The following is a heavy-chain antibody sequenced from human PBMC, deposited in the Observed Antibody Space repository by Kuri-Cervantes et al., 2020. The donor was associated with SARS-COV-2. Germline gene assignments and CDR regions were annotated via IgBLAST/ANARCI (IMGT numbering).Heavy chain of an antibody. D-gene: IGHD1-1*01. V-gene: IGHV3-23*01. Sequence: GGSLRLSCAASGFAFDKLAMHWVRQAPGKGLDWVSSVDADGDGAQYADSVKGRFTISSDRSKSTIYLQMTGLRAEDTAVYYCVRDGDHWNFDYWGQGTLVTVSS. CDR3: VRDGDHWNFDY. CDR1: GFAFDKLA. CDR2: VDADGDGA. J-gene: IGHJ4*02.